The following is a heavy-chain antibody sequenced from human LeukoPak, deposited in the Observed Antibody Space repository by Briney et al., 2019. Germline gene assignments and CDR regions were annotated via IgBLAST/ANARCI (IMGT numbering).Heavy chain of an antibody. J-gene: IGHJ4*02. Sequence: GGSLRLSCAASGFTVSSNYMSWVRQAPGKGLEWVSVIYSGGSTYYADSVKGRFTISRDNSKNTLYLQMNSLRAEDTAVYYCARLNPAVRAFDYWGQGTLVTVSS. D-gene: IGHD3-10*01. CDR2: IYSGGST. V-gene: IGHV3-53*01. CDR1: GFTVSSNY. CDR3: ARLNPAVRAFDY.